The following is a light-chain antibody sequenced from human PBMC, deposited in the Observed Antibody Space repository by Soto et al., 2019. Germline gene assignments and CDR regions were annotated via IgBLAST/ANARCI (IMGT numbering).Light chain of an antibody. CDR2: GAS. CDR1: QSFSTN. Sequence: EIVMTQSPATLSVSPGERATLSCRASQSFSTNLAWYQQKPGQAPRLLIYGASTRATGIPVRFSGGGSGTEFTLTISSLQSEDFAVYYCQQYNNWPLTFGGGTKVDIK. CDR3: QQYNNWPLT. V-gene: IGKV3-15*01. J-gene: IGKJ4*01.